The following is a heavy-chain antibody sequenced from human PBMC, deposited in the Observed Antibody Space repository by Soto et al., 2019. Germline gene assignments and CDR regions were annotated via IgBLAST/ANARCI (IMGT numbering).Heavy chain of an antibody. V-gene: IGHV1-18*01. CDR3: ARDTARRGYCSSTSCSSEFAP. CDR2: ISAYNGNT. CDR1: GYTFTSYG. D-gene: IGHD2-2*03. J-gene: IGHJ5*02. Sequence: QVQLVQSGAEVKKPGASVKVSCKASGYTFTSYGISWVRQAPGQGLEWMGWISAYNGNTNYAQKPEGRVTLTTDTSKSPAYMELGSLRSEDTAVYYCARDTARRGYCSSTSCSSEFAPWGQGTLVTVSS.